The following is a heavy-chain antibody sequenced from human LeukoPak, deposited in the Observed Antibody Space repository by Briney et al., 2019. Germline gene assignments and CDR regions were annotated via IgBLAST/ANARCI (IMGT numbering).Heavy chain of an antibody. Sequence: VASVKVSCKASGYTFTSYDINWVRQATGQGLEWMGWMNPNSGNTGYAQKFQGRVTMTRNTSISTAYMELSSLRSEDTAVYYCARVIRSYYGSGSYPPYYYYYGMDVWGQGTTVTVSS. CDR3: ARVIRSYYGSGSYPPYYYYYGMDV. CDR1: GYTFTSYD. J-gene: IGHJ6*02. D-gene: IGHD3-10*01. V-gene: IGHV1-8*01. CDR2: MNPNSGNT.